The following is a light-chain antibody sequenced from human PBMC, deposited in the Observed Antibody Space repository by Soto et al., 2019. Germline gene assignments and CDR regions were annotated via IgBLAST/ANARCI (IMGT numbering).Light chain of an antibody. CDR1: SSDVGGYNY. CDR2: DVS. CDR3: SSYTSSHPLV. Sequence: QSALTQPASVSGSPRQSITISCTGTSSDVGGYNYVSWYQQHPGKAPKLMIYDVSNRPSGVSNRFSGSKSGNTASLTISGLQAEDEADYYCSSYTSSHPLVFGTGTKLTVL. V-gene: IGLV2-14*01. J-gene: IGLJ1*01.